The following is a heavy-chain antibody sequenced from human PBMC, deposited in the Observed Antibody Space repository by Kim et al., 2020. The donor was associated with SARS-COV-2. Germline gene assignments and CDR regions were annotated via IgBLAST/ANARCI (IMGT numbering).Heavy chain of an antibody. CDR3: ARDQERRSHAFDI. V-gene: IGHV1-18*01. D-gene: IGHD1-1*01. Sequence: YAQKLQGRVTMTTDTTTSTAYMELRSLRSDDTAVYYWARDQERRSHAFDIWGQGTMVTVSS. J-gene: IGHJ3*02.